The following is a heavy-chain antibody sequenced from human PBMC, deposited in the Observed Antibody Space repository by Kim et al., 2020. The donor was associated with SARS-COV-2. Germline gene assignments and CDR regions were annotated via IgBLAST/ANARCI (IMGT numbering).Heavy chain of an antibody. Sequence: ASVKVSCKASGYTFIGYYMHWIRQAPGQGLEWMGWINRNSGGTNYAQKFQGRVTMTRDTSISTAYMELSRLRSDDTAVYYCALRADRNYAAGYWGQGTLV. D-gene: IGHD1-7*01. V-gene: IGHV1-2*02. CDR2: INRNSGGT. CDR1: GYTFIGYY. J-gene: IGHJ4*02. CDR3: ALRADRNYAAGY.